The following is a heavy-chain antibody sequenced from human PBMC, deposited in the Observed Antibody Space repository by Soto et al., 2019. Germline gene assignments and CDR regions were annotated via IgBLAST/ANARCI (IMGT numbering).Heavy chain of an antibody. CDR2: IKSKTDGGTT. CDR1: GFTFSNAW. CDR3: TTPYYDSSGSY. D-gene: IGHD3-22*01. V-gene: IGHV3-15*07. J-gene: IGHJ4*02. Sequence: EVQLVESGGGLVKPGGSLRLSCAASGFTFSNAWMNWVRQAPGKGLEWVGRIKSKTDGGTTDYAAPVKGRFAISRDDSKNALFLQMNSLKTEDTGVYYCTTPYYDSSGSYWGQGTLVTVSS.